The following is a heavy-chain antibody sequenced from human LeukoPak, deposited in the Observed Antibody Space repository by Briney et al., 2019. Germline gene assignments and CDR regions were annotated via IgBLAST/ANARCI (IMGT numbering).Heavy chain of an antibody. Sequence: PGGSLRLSCAASGFTSSDHYIDWVRQAPGKGLEWVGRTRNKANSYTTEYAASVKGRFTISRDDLKNSLFLQMNSLMTEDMAVYYCARARRGSYPSSDYWGQGTLVTVSS. CDR3: ARARRGSYPSSDY. CDR1: GFTSSDHY. D-gene: IGHD1-26*01. CDR2: TRNKANSYTT. J-gene: IGHJ4*02. V-gene: IGHV3-72*01.